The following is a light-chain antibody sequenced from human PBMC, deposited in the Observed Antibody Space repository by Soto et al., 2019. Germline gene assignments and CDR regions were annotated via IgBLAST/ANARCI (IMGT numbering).Light chain of an antibody. CDR3: QQHKNIPLT. Sequence: DIQMTQSPASLSASVGDRVTITCQASQDIKHYLNWYQQKPGKAPKLLIYDASNLKPRVPFRFSGSGSGTDFTFTMSSLQPEDTGTYYCQQHKNIPLTFGGGTRVEV. V-gene: IGKV1-33*01. CDR1: QDIKHY. J-gene: IGKJ4*01. CDR2: DAS.